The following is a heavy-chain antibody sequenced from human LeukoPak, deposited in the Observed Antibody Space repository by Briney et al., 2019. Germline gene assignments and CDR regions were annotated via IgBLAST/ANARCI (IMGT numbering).Heavy chain of an antibody. D-gene: IGHD3-9*01. V-gene: IGHV3-33*08. CDR2: IWYDGSNN. CDR1: GFTFSSYA. Sequence: GGSLRLSCAASGFTFSSYAMSWVRQAPGKGLEWVAIIWYDGSNNYYADSVKGRFTISRGQSKNTLYLQMNSLRAEDTALYYCARELGSYNFLTGSSLGAFDIWGQGTMVTVSS. J-gene: IGHJ3*02. CDR3: ARELGSYNFLTGSSLGAFDI.